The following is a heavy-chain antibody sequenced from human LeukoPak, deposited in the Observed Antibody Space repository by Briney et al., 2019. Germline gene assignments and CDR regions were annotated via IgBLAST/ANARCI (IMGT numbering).Heavy chain of an antibody. J-gene: IGHJ6*03. Sequence: GGSLRLSCAASGFTFSSYAMHWVRQAPGKGLEWVAVISYDGSNKYYADSVKGRFTISRDNSKNSLYLQMNSLRAEDTAVYYCARVSSKAMVRGIITKKNYSYYYMDVWGKGTTVTISS. CDR3: ARVSSKAMVRGIITKKNYSYYYMDV. CDR1: GFTFSSYA. D-gene: IGHD3-10*01. V-gene: IGHV3-30*04. CDR2: ISYDGSNK.